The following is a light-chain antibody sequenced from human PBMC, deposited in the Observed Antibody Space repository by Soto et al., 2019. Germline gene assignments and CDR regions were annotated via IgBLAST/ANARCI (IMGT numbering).Light chain of an antibody. CDR3: QQYNSYSPWT. J-gene: IGKJ1*01. CDR1: HSISSW. Sequence: DIQMTQSPSTLSASVGDRVTITCRASHSISSWLAWYQQKPGKAPKLLIYKASSLESGVPSRFSGSGSGTEFTRTISSLQPDDFATYYCQQYNSYSPWTFGQGTKVEIK. CDR2: KAS. V-gene: IGKV1-5*03.